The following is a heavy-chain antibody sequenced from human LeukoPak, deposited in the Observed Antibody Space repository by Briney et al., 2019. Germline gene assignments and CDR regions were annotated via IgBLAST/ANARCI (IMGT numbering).Heavy chain of an antibody. J-gene: IGHJ4*02. D-gene: IGHD4-23*01. CDR3: ARAVAAVSLDY. Sequence: PLGTLSLTRTVSGDDGSSGNHYWSWLPPPPEKGLEWIGYFCCSGSTKYNPSLKSRVTISVDTSKTQFSLKVSSVTAADTAVYYCARAVAAVSLDYWGQGTLVTVSS. V-gene: IGHV4-61*01. CDR1: GDDGSSGNHY. CDR2: FCCSGST.